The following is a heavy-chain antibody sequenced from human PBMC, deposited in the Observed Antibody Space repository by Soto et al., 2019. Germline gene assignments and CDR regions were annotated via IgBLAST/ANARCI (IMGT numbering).Heavy chain of an antibody. Sequence: GESLKISCKGSGYSFTSYWIGWVRQMPGKGLEWMGIIYPGDSDTRYSPSFQGQVTISADKSISTAYLQWSSLKASDTAMYYCASAPYSSGWYDAFDIWGQGTMVTVSS. J-gene: IGHJ3*02. CDR2: IYPGDSDT. D-gene: IGHD6-19*01. CDR1: GYSFTSYW. CDR3: ASAPYSSGWYDAFDI. V-gene: IGHV5-51*01.